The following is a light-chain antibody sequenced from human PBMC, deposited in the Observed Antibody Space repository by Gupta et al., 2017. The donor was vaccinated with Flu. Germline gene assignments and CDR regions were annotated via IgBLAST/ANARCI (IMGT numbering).Light chain of an antibody. CDR3: SSNSDISLVV. CDR2: DVS. J-gene: IGLJ2*01. V-gene: IGLV2-14*03. Sequence: TSSDIGAYDWVAWYQQSPRKAPKLLICDVSNRPAGVSNRFSASKSGNTASLTISGLQDEDEAAYFCSSNSDISLVVFGGGTKLTVL. CDR1: SSDIGAYDW.